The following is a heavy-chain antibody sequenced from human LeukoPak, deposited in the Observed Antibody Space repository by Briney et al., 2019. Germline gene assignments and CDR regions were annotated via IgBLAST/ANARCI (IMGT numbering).Heavy chain of an antibody. V-gene: IGHV3-21*01. CDR1: GFTFSSYA. D-gene: IGHD6-13*01. Sequence: GGSLRLTCAASGFTFSSYAMSWVRQAPGKGLEWVSSISSSSSYIYYADSVKGRFTISRDNAKNSLYLQMNSLRAEDTAVYYCGAGKGFDYWGQGTLVTVSS. J-gene: IGHJ4*02. CDR3: GAGKGFDY. CDR2: ISSSSSYI.